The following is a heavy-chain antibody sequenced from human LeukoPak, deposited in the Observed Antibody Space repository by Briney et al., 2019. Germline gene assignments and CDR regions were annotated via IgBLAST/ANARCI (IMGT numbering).Heavy chain of an antibody. CDR1: GYTFTSYG. Sequence: ASVKVSCTASGYTFTSYGISWVRQAPGQGLEWMGWISAYNGNTNYAQKLQGRVTMTTDTSTSTAYMELRSLRSDDTAVYYCARDGAVSITMTYYGMDVWGQGTTVTVSS. J-gene: IGHJ6*02. V-gene: IGHV1-18*01. CDR2: ISAYNGNT. CDR3: ARDGAVSITMTYYGMDV. D-gene: IGHD3-22*01.